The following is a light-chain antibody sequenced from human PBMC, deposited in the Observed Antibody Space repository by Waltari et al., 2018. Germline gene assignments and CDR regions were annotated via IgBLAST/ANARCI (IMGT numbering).Light chain of an antibody. Sequence: VLTQSPGTLSLSPGETATLSCRASQSINKYLVWYQQRPGHAPRLLIYAATTKATGVPDRFSGSGYGTDFPLTISRLDPEDFAVYYCQNHERLPATFGQGTKVEIK. CDR3: QNHERLPAT. CDR1: QSINKY. V-gene: IGKV3-20*01. CDR2: AAT. J-gene: IGKJ1*01.